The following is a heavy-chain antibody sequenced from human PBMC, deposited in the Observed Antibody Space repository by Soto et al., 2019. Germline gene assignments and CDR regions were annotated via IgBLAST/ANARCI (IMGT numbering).Heavy chain of an antibody. J-gene: IGHJ6*02. D-gene: IGHD6-6*01. CDR3: ARASIIAARPYYYGMVV. Sequence: GGYLRLSCAASGFTFTSYSMNWVRQAPGKGLEWVSYISSSSSTIYYADSVKGRFTISRDSAKNSLYLQMNILRDEDTAVYYCARASIIAARPYYYGMVVWCQATSLTVSS. CDR1: GFTFTSYS. V-gene: IGHV3-48*02. CDR2: ISSSSSTI.